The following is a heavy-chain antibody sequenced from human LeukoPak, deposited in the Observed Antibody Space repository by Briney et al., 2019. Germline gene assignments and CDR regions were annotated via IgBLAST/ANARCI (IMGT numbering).Heavy chain of an antibody. J-gene: IGHJ3*02. CDR2: IKQDGSET. CDR1: GFSLGDYW. CDR3: ASAYDAFDI. Sequence: GGSLRLSCAASGFSLGDYWMNWVRQAPGKGLEWLATIKQDGSETHYLDSVKGRLSISRDNAKNSLYLQINSLRAEDTAVYYCASAYDAFDIWGQGTMVTVSS. V-gene: IGHV3-7*01.